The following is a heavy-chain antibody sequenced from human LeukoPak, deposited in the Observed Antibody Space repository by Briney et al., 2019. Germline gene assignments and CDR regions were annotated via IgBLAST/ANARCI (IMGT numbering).Heavy chain of an antibody. V-gene: IGHV1-8*01. CDR1: GYTFTSYD. J-gene: IGHJ4*02. CDR3: ARDDRGYYDILTGYYRPHYFDY. Sequence: ASVKVSCKASGYTFTSYDINWVRQATGQGLEWMGWMNPNSGNTGYAQKFQGRVTMTRNTSISTAYMELSSLRSEDTAVYYCARDDRGYYDILTGYYRPHYFDYWGQGTLVTVSS. CDR2: MNPNSGNT. D-gene: IGHD3-9*01.